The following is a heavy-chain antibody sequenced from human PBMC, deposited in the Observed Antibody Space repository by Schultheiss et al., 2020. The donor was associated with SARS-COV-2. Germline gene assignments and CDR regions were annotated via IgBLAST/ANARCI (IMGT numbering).Heavy chain of an antibody. J-gene: IGHJ3*01. CDR2: IYYSGST. CDR1: GFSLRTREMR. CDR3: ARAPDYDVLTGSYADAFDF. D-gene: IGHD3-9*01. V-gene: IGHV4-39*01. Sequence: SGPTLVKPTQTLTLTCTFSGFSLRTREMRVSWIRQPPGKGLEWIGSIYYSGSTHYNPSLKSRVTISVDTSKNQFSLKLSSVTAADTAVYYCARAPDYDVLTGSYADAFDFWGQGTVVTVSS.